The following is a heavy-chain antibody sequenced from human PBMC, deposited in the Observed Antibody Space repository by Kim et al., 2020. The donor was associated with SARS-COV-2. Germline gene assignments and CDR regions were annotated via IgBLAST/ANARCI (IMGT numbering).Heavy chain of an antibody. CDR2: IYYSWST. Sequence: SETLSLTCTVSGGSISSSSYYWGWIRQPPGKGLEWIGSIYYSWSTYYNPSLKSRVTISVDTSKNQFSLKLSSVTAADTAVYYCARQARVFPVRVNWVDPWGQGTLVTGSS. D-gene: IGHD3-10*02. J-gene: IGHJ5*02. CDR1: GGSISSSSYY. CDR3: ARQARVFPVRVNWVDP. V-gene: IGHV4-39*01.